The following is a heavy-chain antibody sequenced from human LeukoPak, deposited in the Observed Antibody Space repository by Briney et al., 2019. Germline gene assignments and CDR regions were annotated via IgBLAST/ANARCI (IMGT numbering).Heavy chain of an antibody. CDR2: IKQDGSEK. Sequence: GGSLRLSCAASGFTFSSYWMSWVRQAPGKGREWVANIKQDGSEKYYVDSVKGRFTISRDNAKNSLYLQMNSLRAEDTAVYYCARADSAAHFDYWGQGTLVTVSS. V-gene: IGHV3-7*01. J-gene: IGHJ4*02. CDR3: ARADSAAHFDY. CDR1: GFTFSSYW. D-gene: IGHD3-10*01.